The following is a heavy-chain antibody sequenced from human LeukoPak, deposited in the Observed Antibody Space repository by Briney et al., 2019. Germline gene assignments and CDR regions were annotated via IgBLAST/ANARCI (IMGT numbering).Heavy chain of an antibody. CDR1: GGSISSHY. D-gene: IGHD6-13*01. Sequence: SETLSLTCTVSGGSISSHYWSWIRQPPGKGLEWIGYIYYSGTTNYNPSLKSRVTISVDTSKNQFSLKLSSVTAADTAVYYCARGVYIATAQYGYWGQGTLVTVSS. V-gene: IGHV4-59*11. J-gene: IGHJ4*02. CDR3: ARGVYIATAQYGY. CDR2: IYYSGTT.